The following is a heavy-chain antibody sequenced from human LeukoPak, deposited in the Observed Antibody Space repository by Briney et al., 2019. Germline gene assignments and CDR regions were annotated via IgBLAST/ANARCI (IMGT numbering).Heavy chain of an antibody. D-gene: IGHD3-10*01. Sequence: GGSLRLSCAASGFTFSSYAMHWVRQAPGKGLEWVAVISYDGSNKYYADSVKGRFTISRDNSKNTLYLQMNSLRAEDTAVYYCARDLWRGTVYYGSPSGDYWGQGTLVTVSS. CDR3: ARDLWRGTVYYGSPSGDY. V-gene: IGHV3-30*01. CDR1: GFTFSSYA. CDR2: ISYDGSNK. J-gene: IGHJ4*02.